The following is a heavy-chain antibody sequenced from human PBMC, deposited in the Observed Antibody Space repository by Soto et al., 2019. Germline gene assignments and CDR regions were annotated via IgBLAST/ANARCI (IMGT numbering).Heavy chain of an antibody. CDR1: GGSISSGGYY. V-gene: IGHV4-31*03. Sequence: PSETLSLTCTVSGGSISSGGYYWSWIRQHPGKGLEWIGYIYYSGSTYYNPSLKGRVTISVDTSKNQFSLKLSSVTAADTAVYYCARYYYDSSGYVNYDAFDIWGQGTMVTVS. D-gene: IGHD3-22*01. CDR3: ARYYYDSSGYVNYDAFDI. CDR2: IYYSGST. J-gene: IGHJ3*02.